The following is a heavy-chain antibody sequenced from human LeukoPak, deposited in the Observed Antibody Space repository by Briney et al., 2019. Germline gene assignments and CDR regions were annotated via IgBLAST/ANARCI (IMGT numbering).Heavy chain of an antibody. V-gene: IGHV1-2*06. D-gene: IGHD3-22*01. CDR3: ARGPPYYYDSSGYPY. CDR1: GYTFTSYD. Sequence: GASVKVSCKASGYTFTSYDINWVRQATGQGLEWMGRINPNSGGTNYAQKFQGRVTMTRDTSISTAYMELSRLRSDDTAVYYCARGPPYYYDSSGYPYWGQGTLVTVSS. CDR2: INPNSGGT. J-gene: IGHJ4*02.